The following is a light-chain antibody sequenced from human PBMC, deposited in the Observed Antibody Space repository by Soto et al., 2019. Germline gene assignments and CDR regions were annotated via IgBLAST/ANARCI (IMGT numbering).Light chain of an antibody. J-gene: IGKJ1*01. CDR3: QQYNSHPRT. V-gene: IGKV1-5*03. Sequence: IQMTQSPSTLSASVGDRVTITCRASQSIGRWLAWYQQKPGKAPNLLIYAASSLQSGVSPRFSGSGSGTEFTLTISSLQPDDFATYCCQQYNSHPRTFGQGTKV. CDR1: QSIGRW. CDR2: AAS.